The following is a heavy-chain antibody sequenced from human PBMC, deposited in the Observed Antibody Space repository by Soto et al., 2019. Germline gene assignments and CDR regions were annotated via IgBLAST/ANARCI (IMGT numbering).Heavy chain of an antibody. CDR3: ARGAAAAGTDWFDA. CDR2: ITTTGRNT. D-gene: IGHD6-13*01. Sequence: EMQLLESGGGLVQPGGSLRLSCAASGFTFISYGMTWVRQAPGKGLEWVSGITTTGRNTYYAESVKGRFTISRDNSKNVVDLQMNSRRAEDTAVYYCARGAAAAGTDWFDAWGQGTLVIVSS. CDR1: GFTFISYG. V-gene: IGHV3-23*01. J-gene: IGHJ5*02.